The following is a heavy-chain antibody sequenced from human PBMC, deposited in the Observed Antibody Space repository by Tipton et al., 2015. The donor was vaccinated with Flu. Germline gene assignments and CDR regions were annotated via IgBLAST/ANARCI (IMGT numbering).Heavy chain of an antibody. V-gene: IGHV4-59*01. Sequence: TLSLTCSVSGDSITTYYWSWIRQSPGKGLEWIGQVYYSGTTNYNPSLKSRVTISLDKSKNQFSLTLKSMTTADTAVFYCARGGWEPHGGWFDPWGQGILVTVSS. CDR3: ARGGWEPHGGWFDP. CDR1: GDSITTYY. J-gene: IGHJ5*02. D-gene: IGHD1-26*01. CDR2: VYYSGTT.